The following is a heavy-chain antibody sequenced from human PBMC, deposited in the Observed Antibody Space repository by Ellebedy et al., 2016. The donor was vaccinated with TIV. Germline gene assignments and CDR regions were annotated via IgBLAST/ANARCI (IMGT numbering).Heavy chain of an antibody. CDR2: IRSKAHGETT. V-gene: IGHV3-49*03. Sequence: GESLKISXTASGFTFGDYAMSWFRQAPGKGLEWVGLIRSKAHGETTEYAASVKGRFTMSRDDSKSIAYLQMNSLKNEDTAVYYCTRDRGDSYALPDYWGQGNLVTVSS. J-gene: IGHJ4*02. CDR3: TRDRGDSYALPDY. CDR1: GFTFGDYA. D-gene: IGHD3-16*01.